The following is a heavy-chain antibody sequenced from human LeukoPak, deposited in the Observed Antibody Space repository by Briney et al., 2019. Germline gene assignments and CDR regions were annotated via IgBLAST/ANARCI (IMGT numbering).Heavy chain of an antibody. CDR3: ARSLPYDNRNPHFDY. V-gene: IGHV1-2*02. J-gene: IGHJ4*02. Sequence: ASVKVSCTSSGYTFTGYYIHWVRQAPGQGLEWMGWVNPNTGDIIYAQRFQGRVTMTRDTSITTVYMELSRLRSGDTAVYYCARSLPYDNRNPHFDYWGQGTLVTVSS. D-gene: IGHD3-22*01. CDR1: GYTFTGYY. CDR2: VNPNTGDI.